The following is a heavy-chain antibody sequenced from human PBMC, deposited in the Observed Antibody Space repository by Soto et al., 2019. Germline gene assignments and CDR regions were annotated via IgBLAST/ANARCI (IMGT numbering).Heavy chain of an antibody. CDR1: GFTFSGYY. Sequence: QVQLVESGGASVKPGGSLRLSCAAPGFTFSGYYMSWIRQAPGKGLEWVAWIESTGTYTNYADSVKGRFTISRDNSKNSLYLQMNSLRAEDTALYYCVRELGGLDVWGRGTTVTVPS. D-gene: IGHD6-25*01. CDR3: VRELGGLDV. V-gene: IGHV3-11*05. J-gene: IGHJ6*02. CDR2: IESTGTYT.